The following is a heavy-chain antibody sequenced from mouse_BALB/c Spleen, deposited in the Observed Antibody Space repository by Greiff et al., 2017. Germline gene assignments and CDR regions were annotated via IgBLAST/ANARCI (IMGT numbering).Heavy chain of an antibody. V-gene: IGHV1-69*02. D-gene: IGHD3-1*01. CDR3: TRSGTARGTSWFAY. J-gene: IGHJ3*01. Sequence: QVQLKQSGAELVRPGASVKLSCKASGYTFTSYWINWVKQRPGQGLEWIGNIYPSDSYTNYNQKFKDKATLTVDKSSSTAYMQLSSPTSEDAAVYYCTRSGTARGTSWFAYWGQGTLVTVSA. CDR1: GYTFTSYW. CDR2: IYPSDSYT.